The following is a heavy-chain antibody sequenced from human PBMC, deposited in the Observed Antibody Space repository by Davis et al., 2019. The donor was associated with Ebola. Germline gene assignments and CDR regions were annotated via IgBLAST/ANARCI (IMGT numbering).Heavy chain of an antibody. J-gene: IGHJ4*02. CDR2: ISYDGSNK. Sequence: GESLKISCAASGFTFSSYGMHWVRQAPGKGLEWVAVISYDGSNKYYADSVKGRFTISRDNSKNTLYLQMNSLRAEDTAVYYCAKSPILRFLDSYYFDYWGQGTLVTVSS. V-gene: IGHV3-33*05. D-gene: IGHD3-3*01. CDR1: GFTFSSYG. CDR3: AKSPILRFLDSYYFDY.